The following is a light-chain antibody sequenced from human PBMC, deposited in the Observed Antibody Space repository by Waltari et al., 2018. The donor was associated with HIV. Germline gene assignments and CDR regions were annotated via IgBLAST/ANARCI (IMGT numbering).Light chain of an antibody. CDR2: GAS. CDR3: QQYDKWPPT. CDR1: PSVGSK. J-gene: IGKJ5*01. Sequence: EIAMTQSPASLSVSPGERATLSCRASPSVGSKLAWYQQKPGQAPRLLIYGASNRATDVPVRFSGSGSGTEFTRIISSLQSEDFAVYYCQQYDKWPPTFGQGTRLEIK. V-gene: IGKV3-15*01.